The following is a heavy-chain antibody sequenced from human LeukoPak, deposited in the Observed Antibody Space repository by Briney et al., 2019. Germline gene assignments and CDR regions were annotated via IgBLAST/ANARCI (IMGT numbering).Heavy chain of an antibody. Sequence: ASVKVSXKASGYTFTSYYMHWVRQAPGQGLEWMGIINPSGGSTSYAQKFQGRVTMTRDTSTSTVYMELSSLRSEDTAVYYCARVQSEYCGGDCYFGYWGQGTLVTVSS. CDR3: ARVQSEYCGGDCYFGY. J-gene: IGHJ4*02. CDR2: INPSGGST. CDR1: GYTFTSYY. V-gene: IGHV1-46*01. D-gene: IGHD2-21*02.